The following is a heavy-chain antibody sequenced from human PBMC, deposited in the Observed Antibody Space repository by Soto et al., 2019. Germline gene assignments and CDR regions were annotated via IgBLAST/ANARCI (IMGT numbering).Heavy chain of an antibody. CDR3: ARRPPYSSGWAPDAFDI. V-gene: IGHV1-46*01. J-gene: IGHJ3*02. Sequence: QVQLVQSGAEVKNPGASVKVSCKASGYTFTSYYMHWVRQAPGQGLEWMGIINPSGGSTSYAQKFQGRVTMTRDTSTSTVYMELSSLRSADTAVYYCARRPPYSSGWAPDAFDIWGQGTIVTVTS. D-gene: IGHD6-19*01. CDR2: INPSGGST. CDR1: GYTFTSYY.